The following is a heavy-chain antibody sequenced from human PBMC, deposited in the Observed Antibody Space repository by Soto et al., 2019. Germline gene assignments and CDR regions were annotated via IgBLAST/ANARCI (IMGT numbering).Heavy chain of an antibody. Sequence: SETLSLTCAVYGGSFSGYYWSWIRQPPGKGLDWIGEVNHSGSTNYNPSLKSRVTISVDTSKNQFSLKLSSVTAADTAVYYCARDCSGGSCYSGGKYYYYGMDVWGQGTTVTVPS. CDR2: VNHSGST. CDR1: GGSFSGYY. D-gene: IGHD2-15*01. J-gene: IGHJ6*02. V-gene: IGHV4-34*01. CDR3: ARDCSGGSCYSGGKYYYYGMDV.